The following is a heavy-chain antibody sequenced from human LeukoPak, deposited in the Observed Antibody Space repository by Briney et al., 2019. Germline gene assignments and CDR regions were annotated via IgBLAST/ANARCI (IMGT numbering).Heavy chain of an antibody. CDR1: GFTFSSYW. CDR2: IKQDGSEK. Sequence: GGSLRLSCAASGFTFSSYWMSWVRQAPGKGLERVANIKQDGSEKYYVDSVKGRFTISRDNAKNSLYLQMNSLRAEDTAVYYCARVGIAAQNAFDIWGQGTTVTVSS. CDR3: ARVGIAAQNAFDI. D-gene: IGHD6-6*01. J-gene: IGHJ3*02. V-gene: IGHV3-7*01.